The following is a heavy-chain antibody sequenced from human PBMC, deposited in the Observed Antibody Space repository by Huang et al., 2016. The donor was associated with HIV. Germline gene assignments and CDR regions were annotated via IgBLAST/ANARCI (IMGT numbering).Heavy chain of an antibody. D-gene: IGHD6-13*01. Sequence: QITLKESGPTLVKPTETLPLTRTLSGFSLTSSGVAVGWIRQPPGKALEWLALIYWDNEGRSSPALKTRLTSTKDTPKNEVVLTMTNMDPVDTATYYCVHRLRYGKWYVDYWGQGGLVTVSS. CDR2: IYWDNEG. CDR3: VHRLRYGKWYVDY. J-gene: IGHJ4*02. CDR1: GFSLTSSGVA. V-gene: IGHV2-5*02.